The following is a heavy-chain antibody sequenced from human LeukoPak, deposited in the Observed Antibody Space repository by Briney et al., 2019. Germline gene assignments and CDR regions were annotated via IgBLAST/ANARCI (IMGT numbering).Heavy chain of an antibody. CDR1: GYTFTSYY. Sequence: SSVKVSCKASGYTFTSYYMNWVRQAPGQGPEWMGIINPSGDSTTYAQRFQGRVTMTRDTSTSTVYMELSSLRAEDTAVYYCARDPVVVTAAYYYYGMDVWGQGTTVTVSS. V-gene: IGHV1-46*01. D-gene: IGHD2-21*02. CDR2: INPSGDST. J-gene: IGHJ6*02. CDR3: ARDPVVVTAAYYYYGMDV.